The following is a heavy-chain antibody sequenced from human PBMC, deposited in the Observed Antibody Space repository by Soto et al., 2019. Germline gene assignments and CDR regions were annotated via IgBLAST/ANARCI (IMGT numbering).Heavy chain of an antibody. V-gene: IGHV4-59*01. CDR3: ARARDWNYFDY. J-gene: IGHJ4*02. D-gene: IGHD2-21*02. CDR1: GGSISSYY. Sequence: SETLSLTCTVSGGSISSYYWSWIRQPPGKGLEWIGYIYYSGSTNYNPSLKSRVTISVDTSKNQFSLKLSSVTAADTAVYYCARARDWNYFDYWGQGTLVTVSS. CDR2: IYYSGST.